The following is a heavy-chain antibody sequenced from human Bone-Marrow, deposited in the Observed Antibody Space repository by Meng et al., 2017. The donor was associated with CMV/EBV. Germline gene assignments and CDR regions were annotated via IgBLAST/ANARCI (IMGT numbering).Heavy chain of an antibody. Sequence: GESLKISCAASGFTFSSYWMHWVRQAPGKGLVWVSRINSDGSSTSYADSVKGRFTISRDNAKNTLYLQMNSLRAEDTAVYYCARDSGSTVTPNYWGQGTLVTVSS. D-gene: IGHD4-11*01. V-gene: IGHV3-74*01. CDR1: GFTFSSYW. CDR3: ARDSGSTVTPNY. J-gene: IGHJ4*02. CDR2: INSDGSST.